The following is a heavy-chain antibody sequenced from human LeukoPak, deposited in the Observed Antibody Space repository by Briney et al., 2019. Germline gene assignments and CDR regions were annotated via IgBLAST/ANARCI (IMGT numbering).Heavy chain of an antibody. V-gene: IGHV1-46*01. D-gene: IGHD2-2*01. CDR2: INPSGGST. Sequence: ASVKVSCKASGYTFTGYYMHWVRQAPGQGLEWMGIINPSGGSTSYAQKFQGRVTMTRDMSTSTVYMELSSLRSEDTAVYYCARGGEDIVVVPAAKGKDFVYYYYMDVWGKGTTVTISS. J-gene: IGHJ6*03. CDR3: ARGGEDIVVVPAAKGKDFVYYYYMDV. CDR1: GYTFTGYY.